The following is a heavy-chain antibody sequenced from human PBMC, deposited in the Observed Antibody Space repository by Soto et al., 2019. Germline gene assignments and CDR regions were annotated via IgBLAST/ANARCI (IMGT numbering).Heavy chain of an antibody. CDR1: GFTFSSYA. D-gene: IGHD3-10*01. Sequence: GGSLRLSCSASGFTFSSYAMHWVRQAPGKGLEYVSAISSNGGSTYYADSVKGRFTISRDNSKNTLYLQMSSLRAEDTAVYYCVKDTVGVTMVRGVNPLDSDVWGQGTTVTVSS. CDR3: VKDTVGVTMVRGVNPLDSDV. J-gene: IGHJ6*02. CDR2: ISSNGGST. V-gene: IGHV3-64D*08.